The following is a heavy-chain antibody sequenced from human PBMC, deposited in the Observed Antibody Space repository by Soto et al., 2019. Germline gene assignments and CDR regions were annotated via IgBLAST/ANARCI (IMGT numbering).Heavy chain of an antibody. D-gene: IGHD3-22*01. J-gene: IGHJ4*02. Sequence: PSETLSLTCTVSGASISNGDYYWNWIRQPPGKGLEWIGFIYHSGSTYYNPSLKSRATISLDTSKNQFSLKVTSVTAADTAVYYCARGGYYDSDGYLNYWGQGALVT. CDR3: ARGGYYDSDGYLNY. CDR1: GASISNGDYY. CDR2: IYHSGST. V-gene: IGHV4-30-4*01.